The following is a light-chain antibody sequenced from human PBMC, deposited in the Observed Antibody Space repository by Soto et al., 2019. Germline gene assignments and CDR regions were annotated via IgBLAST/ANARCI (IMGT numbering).Light chain of an antibody. CDR3: SSSTDTSIL. CDR1: SSDFGDHKS. J-gene: IGLJ2*01. Sequence: QSALTQAASVSGSPGQSITISCTGASSDFGDHKSVSWYQHHPGKAPKLIIYEVNYRPSGVSSRFSGSRSGNTASLTISGLQAEDDAHYDCSSSTDTSILFGGGTQLIVL. CDR2: EVN. V-gene: IGLV2-14*01.